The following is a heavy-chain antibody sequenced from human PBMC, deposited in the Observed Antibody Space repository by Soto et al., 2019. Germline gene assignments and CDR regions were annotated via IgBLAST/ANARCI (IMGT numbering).Heavy chain of an antibody. Sequence: GASVKVSCKASGYTFTRFGFSWVRQAPGQGLEWMGWISGYNGNRNYAQKFQGRVTMTADASTSTAYMELRSLRSDDTAVYYCARDGYSGYDSVSERRDNDYWGQGTLVTVSS. V-gene: IGHV1-18*01. CDR1: GYTFTRFG. D-gene: IGHD5-12*01. CDR3: ARDGYSGYDSVSERRDNDY. CDR2: ISGYNGNR. J-gene: IGHJ4*02.